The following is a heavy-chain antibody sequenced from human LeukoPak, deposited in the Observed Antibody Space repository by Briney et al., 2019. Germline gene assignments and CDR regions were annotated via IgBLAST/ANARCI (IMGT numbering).Heavy chain of an antibody. D-gene: IGHD3-22*01. CDR1: EFTFSRYW. CDR2: INQDGSEK. CDR3: ARQVRGVIVVVITAMDYPFYI. Sequence: GGSLRLSCAASEFTFSRYWMSWVRQAPGKGLEWVANINQDGSEKYYVDSVQGRFTISRDNAKNSLYLQMNSLRAEDTAVYYCARQVRGVIVVVITAMDYPFYIRGQGTMVTVSS. J-gene: IGHJ3*02. V-gene: IGHV3-7*01.